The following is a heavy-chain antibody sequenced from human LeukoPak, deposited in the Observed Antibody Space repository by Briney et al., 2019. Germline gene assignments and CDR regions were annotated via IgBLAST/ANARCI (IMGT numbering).Heavy chain of an antibody. CDR3: ARGGAAAGYSDY. D-gene: IGHD6-13*01. J-gene: IGHJ4*02. V-gene: IGHV1-69*01. Sequence: SVKVSCKASGGTFSSYAISWVRQAPGQGLEWMGGIIPIFGTANYAQKFQGRVTITADESTSTAYMELSSLRSEDTAVYYCARGGAAAGYSDYWGQGTLVTVSS. CDR1: GGTFSSYA. CDR2: IIPIFGTA.